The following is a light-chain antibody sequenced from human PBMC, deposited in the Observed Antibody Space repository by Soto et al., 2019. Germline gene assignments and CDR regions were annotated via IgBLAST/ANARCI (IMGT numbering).Light chain of an antibody. J-gene: IGKJ5*01. CDR3: QQYGNSPIT. CDR1: QGVSAY. V-gene: IGKV1-39*01. CDR2: AAS. Sequence: DIQMTQSPSSLSASVGDRVTITCRASQGVSAYLLWYQQRQGRAPKLLIYAASNLKSGVPSRFSGSGSGTNFTLTISRLEPEDFAVYYCQQYGNSPITFGQGTRLEIK.